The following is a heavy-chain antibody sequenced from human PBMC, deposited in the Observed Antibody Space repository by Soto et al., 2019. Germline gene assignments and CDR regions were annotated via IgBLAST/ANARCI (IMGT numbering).Heavy chain of an antibody. V-gene: IGHV3-49*01. Sequence: GGSLRLSCTASGFTFGDYAMSWFRQAPGKGQEWVGFIRSKAYGGTTEYTASVKGRFTISRDDSKSIAYLQMNSLKTEDKAVFYCTVYWCGNYIGGSCSYAFDIWGQGAMVTVSS. CDR1: GFTFGDYA. D-gene: IGHD3-16*02. CDR3: TVYWCGNYIGGSCSYAFDI. CDR2: IRSKAYGGTT. J-gene: IGHJ3*02.